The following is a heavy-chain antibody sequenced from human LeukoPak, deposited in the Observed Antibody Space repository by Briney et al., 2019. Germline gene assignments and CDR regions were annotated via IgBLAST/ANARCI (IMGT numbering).Heavy chain of an antibody. CDR3: ARDAKVYDSSEYYFDY. Sequence: SGGSLRLSCAASGFTVSSNYVSWVRQAPGKGLEWVSVIYSGGSTCYADSVKGRFTISRDNSKNTLYLQMNSLRAEDTAVYYCARDAKVYDSSEYYFDYWGQGTLVTVSS. CDR2: IYSGGST. V-gene: IGHV3-53*01. CDR1: GFTVSSNY. D-gene: IGHD3-22*01. J-gene: IGHJ4*02.